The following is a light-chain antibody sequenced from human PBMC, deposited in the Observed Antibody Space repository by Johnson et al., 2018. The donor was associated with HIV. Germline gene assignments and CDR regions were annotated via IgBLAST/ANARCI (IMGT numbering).Light chain of an antibody. CDR2: DND. CDR3: GTWDSSLSAYV. V-gene: IGLV1-51*02. J-gene: IGLJ1*01. Sequence: HSVLTQPPSVSAAPGQKVTISCSGSSSNIGNNYVSWFQHLPGAAPKLLIYDNDRRPSGVPDRFSGSKSGTSATLDITGLQSGDEADYYCGTWDSSLSAYVFGTGTKVTVL. CDR1: SSNIGNNY.